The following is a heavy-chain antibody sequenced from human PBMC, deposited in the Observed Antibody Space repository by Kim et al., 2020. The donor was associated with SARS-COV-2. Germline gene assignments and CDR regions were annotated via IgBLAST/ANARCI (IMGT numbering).Heavy chain of an antibody. CDR2: T. J-gene: IGHJ4*02. V-gene: IGHV3-74*03. CDR3: ARDHYYAIDY. D-gene: IGHD2-2*01. Sequence: TKNADSVKGRFTISRDNDKNTLYLQMNSLRAEDTALYYCARDHYYAIDYWGQGTLVTVSS.